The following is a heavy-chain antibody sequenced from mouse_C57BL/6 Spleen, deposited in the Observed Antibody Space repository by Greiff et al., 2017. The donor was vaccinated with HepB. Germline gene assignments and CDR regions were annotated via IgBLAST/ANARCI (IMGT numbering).Heavy chain of an antibody. CDR1: GYTFTSYG. V-gene: IGHV1-81*01. D-gene: IGHD1-1*01. J-gene: IGHJ4*01. CDR2: IYPRSGNT. CDR3: ARRGLITTVEMDY. Sequence: QVQLKESGAELARPGASVKLSCKASGYTFTSYGISWVKQRTGQGLEWIGEIYPRSGNTYYNEKFKGKATLTADKSSSTAYMELRSLTSEDSAVYFCARRGLITTVEMDYWGQGTSVTVSS.